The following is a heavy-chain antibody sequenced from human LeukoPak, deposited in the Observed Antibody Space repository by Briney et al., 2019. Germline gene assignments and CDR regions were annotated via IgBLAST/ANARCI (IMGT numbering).Heavy chain of an antibody. CDR2: IYYSGST. V-gene: IGHV4-59*07. CDR3: AKSNGYGLIDI. D-gene: IGHD3-10*01. CDR1: VRAISSYY. Sequence: PLDTLSLSWTGSVRAISSYYWRWIPQPPVKGLEWIGYIYYSGSTNYNPSLRSRVTISVDTSKNQFSLKLSSVTAADTAVYYCAKSNGYGLIDIWGQGTMVTVSS. J-gene: IGHJ3*02.